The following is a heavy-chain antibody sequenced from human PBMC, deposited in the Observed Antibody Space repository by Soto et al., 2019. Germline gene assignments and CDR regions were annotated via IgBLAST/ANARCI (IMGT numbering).Heavy chain of an antibody. V-gene: IGHV4-59*01. CDR2: IYYSGST. CDR3: ARHRGAAGATRWFDP. CDR1: GGSISSYY. D-gene: IGHD3-10*01. Sequence: SETLSLTCTVSGGSISSYYWSWIGQPPGKGLEWIGYIYYSGSTNYNPSLKSRVTISVDTSKNQFSLKLGSATAADTAADFCARHRGAAGATRWFDPWGQGTLVTVSS. J-gene: IGHJ5*02.